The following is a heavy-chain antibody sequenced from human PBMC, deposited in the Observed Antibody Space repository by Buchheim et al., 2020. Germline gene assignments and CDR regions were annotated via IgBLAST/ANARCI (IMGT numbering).Heavy chain of an antibody. CDR1: GFTFSDYY. Sequence: QVQLVESGGGLVKPGGYMRLSCAASGFTFSDYYMGWIRQAQGKGLEWLSYIHSSVTSTYYADSVKGGFTISSDNAKNSLFMQMNSLRAEDTAVYYCARGNGYYFDYWGQGAL. J-gene: IGHJ4*02. V-gene: IGHV3-11*01. D-gene: IGHD2-8*01. CDR2: IHSSVTST. CDR3: ARGNGYYFDY.